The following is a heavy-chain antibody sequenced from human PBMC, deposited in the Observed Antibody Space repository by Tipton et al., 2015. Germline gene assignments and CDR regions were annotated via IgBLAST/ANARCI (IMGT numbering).Heavy chain of an antibody. CDR3: ARGLLLWFGMSDY. D-gene: IGHD3-10*01. CDR2: IFHRGDT. CDR1: GYSISSGYY. J-gene: IGHJ4*02. Sequence: TLSLTCDVSGYSISSGYYWGWIRQPPGKGLEGIGSIFHRGDTNYNPSLKSRVTISLDTSKNQFSRKLNSATAADTAVYYCARGLLLWFGMSDYWGRGTLVTVSS. V-gene: IGHV4-38-2*01.